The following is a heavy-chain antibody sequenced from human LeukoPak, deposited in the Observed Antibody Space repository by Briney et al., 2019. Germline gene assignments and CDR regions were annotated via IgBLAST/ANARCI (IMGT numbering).Heavy chain of an antibody. J-gene: IGHJ5*02. V-gene: IGHV4-4*07. CDR3: ARDVQSSGGYNWFDP. CDR1: GGSMSSYY. Sequence: SETLSLTCTVSGGSMSSYYWSWIRQPAGKGLEWIGFVYTSGTTNYNPSLKSRVTMSIDTSKNQFSLKLRSVTAADTAVYYCARDVQSSGGYNWFDPWGQGTLVIVSS. CDR2: VYTSGTT. D-gene: IGHD2-15*01.